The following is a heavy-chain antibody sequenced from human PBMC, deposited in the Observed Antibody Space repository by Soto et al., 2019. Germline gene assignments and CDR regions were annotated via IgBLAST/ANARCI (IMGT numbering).Heavy chain of an antibody. Sequence: PSETLSLTCAVSGYSISSGYYWGWIRQPPGKGVEWIGSIYHSGSPYYNPSLKSRVTISVDTSKNQFSLKLSSVTAADTAVYYCARVRGSRWIFGVVIPRVQDYGIDVWGQGTTVTVSS. CDR3: ARVRGSRWIFGVVIPRVQDYGIDV. CDR1: GYSISSGYY. CDR2: IYHSGSP. V-gene: IGHV4-38-2*01. D-gene: IGHD3-3*01. J-gene: IGHJ6*02.